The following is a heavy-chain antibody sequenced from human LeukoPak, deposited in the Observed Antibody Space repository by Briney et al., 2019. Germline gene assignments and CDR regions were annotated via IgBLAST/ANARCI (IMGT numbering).Heavy chain of an antibody. V-gene: IGHV3-30*18. CDR3: AKSRSGWHFDY. CDR2: VSYDGSNK. Sequence: AGGSLRLSCAASGFTFSSHGMHWVRQAPGKGLEWVAVVSYDGSNKYYADSVKGRFTISRDNSNNTLYVQMNSLRAEDTAVYYCAKSRSGWHFDYWGQGILVTVSS. D-gene: IGHD6-19*01. J-gene: IGHJ4*02. CDR1: GFTFSSHG.